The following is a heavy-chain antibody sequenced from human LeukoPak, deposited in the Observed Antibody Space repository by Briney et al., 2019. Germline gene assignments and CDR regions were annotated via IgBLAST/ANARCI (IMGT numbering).Heavy chain of an antibody. CDR3: ARDQGYYGDDAFDI. CDR2: ISSSSSYI. V-gene: IGHV3-21*01. J-gene: IGHJ3*02. CDR1: GFTFSSYS. Sequence: PGGSLRLSCAASGFTFSSYSMNWARQAPGKGLEWVSSISSSSSYIYYADSVKGRFTISRDNAKNSLYLQMNSLRAEDTAVYYCARDQGYYGDDAFDIWGQGTMVTVSS. D-gene: IGHD3-10*01.